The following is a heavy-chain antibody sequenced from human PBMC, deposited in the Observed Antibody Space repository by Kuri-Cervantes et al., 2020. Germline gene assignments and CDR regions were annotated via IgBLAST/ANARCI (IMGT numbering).Heavy chain of an antibody. V-gene: IGHV3-7*01. Sequence: ETLSLTCTASGFTFGDYAMSWFRQAPGKGLEWVPNIKQDGSEKYYVDSVKGRFTISRDSAKNSLYLQMNSLRAGDTAVYYCARPPPGCPTLEYFQHWGQGTLVTVSS. CDR2: IKQDGSEK. J-gene: IGHJ1*01. CDR3: ARPPPGCPTLEYFQH. D-gene: IGHD3-9*01. CDR1: GFTFGDYA.